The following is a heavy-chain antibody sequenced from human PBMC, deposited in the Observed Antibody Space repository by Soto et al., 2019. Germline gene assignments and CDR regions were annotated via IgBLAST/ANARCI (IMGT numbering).Heavy chain of an antibody. Sequence: QVQLQESGPGLVKPSGTLSLTCAVSSGSISSSNWWSWVRQPPGKGLDWIGEIYHSGSTNYNPSLKSRVTISVDKSKNQFSLKLSSVTAADTAVYYCARGQGTMVRGAKLRDDGFDPWGQGTLVTVSS. D-gene: IGHD3-10*01. J-gene: IGHJ5*02. CDR1: SGSISSSNW. V-gene: IGHV4-4*02. CDR3: ARGQGTMVRGAKLRDDGFDP. CDR2: IYHSGST.